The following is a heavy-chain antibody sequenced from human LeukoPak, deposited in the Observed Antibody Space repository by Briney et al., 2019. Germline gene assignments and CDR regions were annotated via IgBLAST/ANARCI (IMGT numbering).Heavy chain of an antibody. Sequence: ASVKVSCKASGYTFTGYYIHWVRQAPGQGLEWMGWINPKSGGTNYAQKFQGRVTMTRDTSISTAFMELSRLRSDDTAVYYCARDLSITMVRAPFYWGPGTPVTVSS. J-gene: IGHJ4*02. CDR2: INPKSGGT. CDR1: GYTFTGYY. CDR3: ARDLSITMVRAPFY. D-gene: IGHD3-10*01. V-gene: IGHV1-2*02.